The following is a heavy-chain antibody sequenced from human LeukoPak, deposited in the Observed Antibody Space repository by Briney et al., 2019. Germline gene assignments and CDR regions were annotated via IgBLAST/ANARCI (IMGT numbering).Heavy chain of an antibody. Sequence: PGGSLRLSCAASGFTFSSNSMNWVRQAPGKGLEWVSSITSSSSYIYYADSVKGRFTISRDNAKNSLYLQMNSLRAEDTAVYYCARAHYDILTGPNYFDYWGQGTLVTVSS. J-gene: IGHJ4*02. D-gene: IGHD3-9*01. CDR2: ITSSSSYI. CDR3: ARAHYDILTGPNYFDY. CDR1: GFTFSSNS. V-gene: IGHV3-21*01.